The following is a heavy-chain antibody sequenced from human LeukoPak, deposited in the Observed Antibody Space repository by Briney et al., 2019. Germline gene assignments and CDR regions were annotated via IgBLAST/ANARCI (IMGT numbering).Heavy chain of an antibody. J-gene: IGHJ3*02. D-gene: IGHD5-12*01. V-gene: IGHV1-69*05. CDR2: IIPIFGTA. Sequence: SVKVSCKASGGTFSSYAISWVRQAPGRGLEWMGRIIPIFGTANYAQKFQGRVTITTDESTSTAYMELSSLRSEDTAVYYCARANSGYDPAFDIWGQGTMVTVSS. CDR3: ARANSGYDPAFDI. CDR1: GGTFSSYA.